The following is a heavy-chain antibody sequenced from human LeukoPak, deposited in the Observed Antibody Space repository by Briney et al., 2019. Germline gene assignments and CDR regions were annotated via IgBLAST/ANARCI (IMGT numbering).Heavy chain of an antibody. CDR2: ISFDGNIK. Sequence: PGRSLRLSCAASGFSFSSYGVHWVRQAPGKGLEWVAVISFDGNIKYYADSVKGRFTISRDNSKNTLYLQMNSLRAEDTAVYYCAKALGTAMVRGVIDYWGQGTPVTVSS. J-gene: IGHJ4*02. D-gene: IGHD3-10*01. CDR3: AKALGTAMVRGVIDY. V-gene: IGHV3-30*18. CDR1: GFSFSSYG.